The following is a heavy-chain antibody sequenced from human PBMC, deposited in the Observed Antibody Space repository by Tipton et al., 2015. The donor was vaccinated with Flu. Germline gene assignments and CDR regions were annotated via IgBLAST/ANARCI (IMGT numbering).Heavy chain of an antibody. Sequence: QLVQSGAEVKKPGESLKISCKGSGYSFTSYWIGWVRQMPGKGLEWMGIIYPGDSDTRYSPSFQGQVTISADKSISTAYLQWSSLKASDTAMYYCARRADYYDSSGYVNWFDPWGQGTLVPVSS. CDR3: ARRADYYDSSGYVNWFDP. CDR1: GYSFTSYW. D-gene: IGHD3-22*01. V-gene: IGHV5-51*01. CDR2: IYPGDSDT. J-gene: IGHJ5*02.